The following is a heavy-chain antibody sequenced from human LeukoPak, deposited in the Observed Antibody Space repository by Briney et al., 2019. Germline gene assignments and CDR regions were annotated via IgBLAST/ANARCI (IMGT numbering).Heavy chain of an antibody. V-gene: IGHV4-34*01. Sequence: TSETLSLTCAVYGGSFSGYYWSWIRQPPGKGLEWIGEINHSGSTNYNPSLKSRVTISVDTSKNQFSLKLSSVTAADTAVYYCARVYYDSSGYYLNPNWFDPWGQGTLVTVSS. CDR1: GGSFSGYY. CDR3: ARVYYDSSGYYLNPNWFDP. J-gene: IGHJ5*02. CDR2: INHSGST. D-gene: IGHD3-22*01.